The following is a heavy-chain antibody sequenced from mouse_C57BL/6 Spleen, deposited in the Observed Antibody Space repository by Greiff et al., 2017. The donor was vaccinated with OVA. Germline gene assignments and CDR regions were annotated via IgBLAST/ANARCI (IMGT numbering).Heavy chain of an antibody. J-gene: IGHJ2*01. CDR1: GFTFSSYT. CDR3: ARHEGKGTPYFDY. D-gene: IGHD3-3*01. V-gene: IGHV5-9*01. CDR2: ISGGGGNT. Sequence: EVKVVESGGGLVKPGGSLKLSCAASGFTFSSYTMSWVRQTPEKRLEWVATISGGGGNTYYPASVKGRFTISRDNAKNTLYLQMSSLRSEDTALYYCARHEGKGTPYFDYWGQGTTLTVSS.